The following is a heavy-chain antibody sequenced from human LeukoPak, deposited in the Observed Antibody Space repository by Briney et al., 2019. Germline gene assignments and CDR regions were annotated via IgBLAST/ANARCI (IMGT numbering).Heavy chain of an antibody. Sequence: RGSLRLSCAASRFTFTGAAMHWVRQAPREGLGRGGGITSKANTSATAYASTVKGRFTISKDDSKNTAYLQRNGLKPEDTAVYYCISGHHTGAAFDMWGEGTMVTVP. D-gene: IGHD1-14*01. CDR2: ITSKANTSAT. J-gene: IGHJ3*02. CDR3: ISGHHTGAAFDM. CDR1: RFTFTGAA. V-gene: IGHV3-73*01.